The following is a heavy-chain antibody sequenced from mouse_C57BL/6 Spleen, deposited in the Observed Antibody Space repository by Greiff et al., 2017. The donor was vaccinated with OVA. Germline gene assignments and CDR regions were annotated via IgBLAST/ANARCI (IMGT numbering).Heavy chain of an antibody. CDR1: GYAFSSYW. CDR3: ARQSTVVARYFDV. V-gene: IGHV1-80*01. CDR2: IYPGDGDT. D-gene: IGHD1-1*01. J-gene: IGHJ1*03. Sequence: LVESGAELVKPGASVKISCKASGYAFSSYWMNWVKQRPGKGLEWIGQIYPGDGDTNYNGKFKGKATLTADKSSSTAYMQLSSLTSEDSAVYFCARQSTVVARYFDVWGTGTTVTVSS.